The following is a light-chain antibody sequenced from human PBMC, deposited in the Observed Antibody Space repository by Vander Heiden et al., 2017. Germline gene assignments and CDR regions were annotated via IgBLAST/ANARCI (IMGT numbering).Light chain of an antibody. CDR2: EVS. J-gene: IGKJ2*01. Sequence: DVVMTQTPLSLSFTSVQPASISCKSSQSLMHSAGKPYLYWYLQKPGQPPLLLNDEVSNRFAGVTDSGSGSGSGTDFTLKSSRVEDEDVGVYYCMQSKQLGYTFGQGTKLEIK. CDR3: MQSKQLGYT. V-gene: IGKV2D-29*01. CDR1: QSLMHSAGKPY.